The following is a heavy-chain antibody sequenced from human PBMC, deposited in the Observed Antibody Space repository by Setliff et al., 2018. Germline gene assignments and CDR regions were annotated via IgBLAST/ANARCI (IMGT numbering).Heavy chain of an antibody. CDR1: GASVSSHY. Sequence: PSETLSLTCNVSGASVSSHYWDWIRQPTGKGLEWIGFISYSGITTYNVSLKSRVSISVDTSKNQLSLTLSSVTAADTAVYYCVREGYSEYFQDWGRGTLVTVSS. CDR2: ISYSGIT. J-gene: IGHJ1*01. V-gene: IGHV4-59*02. D-gene: IGHD1-1*01. CDR3: VREGYSEYFQD.